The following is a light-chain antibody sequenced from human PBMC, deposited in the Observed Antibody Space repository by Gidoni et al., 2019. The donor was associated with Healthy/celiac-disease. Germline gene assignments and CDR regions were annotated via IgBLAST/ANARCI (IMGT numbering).Light chain of an antibody. V-gene: IGLV2-23*01. CDR1: SSDVGRYNL. CDR3: CSYAGSSTYV. Sequence: QSALTQPASVSGSPGQSIPISCTGTSSDVGRYNLVPWYRQHPGKAPKLMIYEGSKRPSGVSKRFSGSKSGNTASLTISGLQAEDEADYYCCSYAGSSTYVFGTGTKVTVL. J-gene: IGLJ1*01. CDR2: EGS.